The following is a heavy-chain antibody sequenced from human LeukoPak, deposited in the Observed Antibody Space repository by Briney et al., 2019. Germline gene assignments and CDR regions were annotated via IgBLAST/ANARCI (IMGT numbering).Heavy chain of an antibody. CDR3: ARVVWYYGSGSPSYFDY. Sequence: ASVKVSCKASGYTFTGYYMHWVRQAPGQGLEWMGWINPNSGGTNYAQKFQGRVTISVDTSKNQFSLKLSSVTAADTAVYYCARVVWYYGSGSPSYFDYWGQGTLVTVSS. CDR2: INPNSGGT. CDR1: GYTFTGYY. D-gene: IGHD3-10*01. J-gene: IGHJ4*02. V-gene: IGHV1-2*02.